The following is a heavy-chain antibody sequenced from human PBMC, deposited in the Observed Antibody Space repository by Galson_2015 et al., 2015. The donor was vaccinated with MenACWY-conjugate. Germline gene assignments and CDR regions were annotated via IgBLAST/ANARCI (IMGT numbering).Heavy chain of an antibody. CDR2: ISDNGDTA. CDR3: AKRVRSSGIYWRAFDY. D-gene: IGHD1-26*01. Sequence: SLRLSCAASGFTFSNYAMSWVRQAPGKGLEWVSGISDNGDTAKNADSVKGRFAISRDNSRNTLYLQMNSLRAEDTAVYYCAKRVRSSGIYWRAFDYWGQGSLVTVSS. J-gene: IGHJ4*02. V-gene: IGHV3-23*01. CDR1: GFTFSNYA.